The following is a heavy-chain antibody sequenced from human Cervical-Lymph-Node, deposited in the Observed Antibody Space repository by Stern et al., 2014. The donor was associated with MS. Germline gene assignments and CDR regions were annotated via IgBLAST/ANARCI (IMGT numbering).Heavy chain of an antibody. CDR3: ASPSLPFY. D-gene: IGHD2-15*01. V-gene: IGHV1-8*01. J-gene: IGHJ4*02. Sequence: VQLVQSGAEVKKPGASVKVSCKASGYNFTSYDITWVRQATGQGLEWMGWINPKTGRPVYAQKFQGIVTMTRSTSLRTAYMELSSLKAEDTAVYYGASPSLPFYWGQGTLITVSS. CDR1: GYNFTSYD. CDR2: INPKTGRP.